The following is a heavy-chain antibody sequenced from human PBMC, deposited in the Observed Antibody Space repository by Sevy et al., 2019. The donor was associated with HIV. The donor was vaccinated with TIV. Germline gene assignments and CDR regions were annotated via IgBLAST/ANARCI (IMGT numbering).Heavy chain of an antibody. D-gene: IGHD6-19*01. V-gene: IGHV1-18*01. J-gene: IGHJ5*02. CDR2: ISTYNTVR. Sequence: ASVKVSCKASGYTFTSYGISWVRQAPGQGLEWMGWISTYNTVRNSAQKFHDRVTMTIDTSTSTAYMELRGPRSDDTAVYYCARSTQVAGRSNWFDPWGQGTLVTVSS. CDR3: ARSTQVAGRSNWFDP. CDR1: GYTFTSYG.